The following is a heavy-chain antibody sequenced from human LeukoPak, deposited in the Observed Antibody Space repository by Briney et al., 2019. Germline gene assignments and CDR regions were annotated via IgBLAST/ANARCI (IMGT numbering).Heavy chain of an antibody. CDR2: IYHSGST. V-gene: IGHV4-4*02. CDR1: GGSISSYY. CDR3: ARGRGITIFGVVTYFDY. J-gene: IGHJ4*02. Sequence: PSETLSLTCTVSGGSISSYYWSWVRQPPGKGLEWIGEIYHSGSTNYNPSLKSRVTISVDKSKNQFSLKLSSVTAADTAVYYCARGRGITIFGVVTYFDYWGQGTLVTVSS. D-gene: IGHD3-3*01.